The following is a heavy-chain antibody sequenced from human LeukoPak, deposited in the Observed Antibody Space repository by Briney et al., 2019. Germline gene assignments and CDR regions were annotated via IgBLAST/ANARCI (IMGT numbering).Heavy chain of an antibody. Sequence: GGSLRLSCAASGFTFSSYNMNWFRQAPGKGLEWVSSISSGTTYIYYADSVKGRFTISRDNAKNSLFLQMNSLRAEDTAVYYCARDDIGLSAFDIWGQGTMVTVSS. CDR2: ISSGTTYI. CDR3: ARDDIGLSAFDI. V-gene: IGHV3-21*01. CDR1: GFTFSSYN. J-gene: IGHJ3*02. D-gene: IGHD5-12*01.